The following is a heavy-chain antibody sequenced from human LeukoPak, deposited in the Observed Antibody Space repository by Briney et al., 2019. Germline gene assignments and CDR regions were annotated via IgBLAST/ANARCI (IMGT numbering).Heavy chain of an antibody. D-gene: IGHD1-14*01. V-gene: IGHV3-74*01. CDR2: INPGGSSI. CDR1: GFTFSSYW. J-gene: IGHJ4*02. Sequence: PGGSLRLSCAASGFTFSSYWMYWVRHVPGKGLVWVARINPGGSSITYADSVKGRFTISRDNAKNTLYLQKDSLRAEDTGGYYCARSNQADDYWGQGTLVTVSS. CDR3: ARSNQADDY.